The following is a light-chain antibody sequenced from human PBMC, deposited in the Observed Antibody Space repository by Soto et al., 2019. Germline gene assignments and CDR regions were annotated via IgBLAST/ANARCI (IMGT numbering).Light chain of an antibody. Sequence: DIQMTQSPSSLSASGGDRVTISCRAAQSISTYLNWYQQKPGTAPRLLIYSASSVETGVPPRLSGSGSGRDFTLTISSLRPEDIATYFCQQSYTSPPWTFGQGTKVEIK. J-gene: IGKJ1*01. CDR1: QSISTY. CDR2: SAS. CDR3: QQSYTSPPWT. V-gene: IGKV1-39*01.